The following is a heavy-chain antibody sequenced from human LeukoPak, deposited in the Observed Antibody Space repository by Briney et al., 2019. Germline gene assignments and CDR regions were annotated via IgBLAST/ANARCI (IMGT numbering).Heavy chain of an antibody. CDR2: INTDGSST. V-gene: IGHV3-74*01. Sequence: PGGSLRLSCAASGFTFSSYWMHWVRQAPGKGLGWVSRINTDGSSTSYADSVKGRFTISRDNAKNTLYLQMNSLRAEDTAVYYCARGQWAYYMDVWGKGTTVTVSS. D-gene: IGHD2-8*01. J-gene: IGHJ6*03. CDR3: ARGQWAYYMDV. CDR1: GFTFSSYW.